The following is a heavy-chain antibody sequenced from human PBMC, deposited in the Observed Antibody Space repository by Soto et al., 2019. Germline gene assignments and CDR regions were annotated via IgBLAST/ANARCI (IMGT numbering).Heavy chain of an antibody. J-gene: IGHJ6*02. CDR2: IYYSGST. CDR1: GGSISSGGYY. CDR3: ARERTIKVPGYYYYGMDV. D-gene: IGHD2-21*01. Sequence: SETLSLTCTVSGGSISSGGYYWGWIRQHPGKGLEWIGYIYYSGSTYYNPSLKSRVTISVDTSKNQFSLKLSSVTAADTAVYYCARERTIKVPGYYYYGMDVWGQGTTVTVSS. V-gene: IGHV4-31*03.